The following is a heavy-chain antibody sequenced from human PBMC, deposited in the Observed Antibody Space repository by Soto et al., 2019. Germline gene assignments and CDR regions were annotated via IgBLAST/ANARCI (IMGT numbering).Heavy chain of an antibody. CDR1: GFTFSNYG. J-gene: IGHJ4*02. D-gene: IGHD2-21*01. CDR3: AKDWGYCRGGDCLGIDY. V-gene: IGHV3-30*18. CDR2: ISYDGSNK. Sequence: QVQLVESGGGVVQPGRSLRLSCVASGFTFSNYGLNWVRQAPGKGLEWVAVISYDGSNKYYANSVKGRFTIARDDSKDTLYRQMNSLRAEDTAVYYCAKDWGYCRGGDCLGIDYWGQGTLVSVSS.